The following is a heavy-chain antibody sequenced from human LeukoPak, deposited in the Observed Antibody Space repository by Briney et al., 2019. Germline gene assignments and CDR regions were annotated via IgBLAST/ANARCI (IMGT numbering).Heavy chain of an antibody. D-gene: IGHD5-12*01. J-gene: IGHJ4*02. CDR3: AKPRGYSGYDWAYYFDY. V-gene: IGHV3-23*01. CDR2: ILGLGGAGRT. Sequence: GGTLRLSCSASGFSFSSDGMSWVRQAPGKGLEWVSGILGLGGAGRTYYADSVKGRFTISRDNSKNTPYLQMNSLRAEDTAVYYCAKPRGYSGYDWAYYFDYWGQGTLVTLSS. CDR1: GFSFSSDG.